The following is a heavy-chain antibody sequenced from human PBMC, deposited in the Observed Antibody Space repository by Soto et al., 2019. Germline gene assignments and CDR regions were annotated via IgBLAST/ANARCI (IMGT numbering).Heavy chain of an antibody. V-gene: IGHV4-31*03. CDR1: GDSINSGDYN. CDR2: IYLSGTI. Sequence: QVQLQESGPGLVKPSQTLSLTCTVSGDSINSGDYNWNWIRQHPGKGLEWIGYIYLSGTIHYNPALQSRVSISVDAAKNQYSRELRSVTAADTAVYYCATRDYWGQGNLVTVSS. CDR3: ATRDY. J-gene: IGHJ4*02.